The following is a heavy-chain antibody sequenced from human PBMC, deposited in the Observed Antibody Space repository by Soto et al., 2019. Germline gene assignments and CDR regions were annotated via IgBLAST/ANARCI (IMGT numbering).Heavy chain of an antibody. CDR2: IDDGGST. D-gene: IGHD3-22*01. V-gene: IGHV4-34*01. CDR3: SMTPDRKRMLRIDYHGGMDV. J-gene: IGHJ6*04. Sequence: PSATLSLTCGVNGGSFSAYFWSWIRQPPGRGLEWIGEIDDGGSTKYNPSLKSRVTISLDTSRSQFSLTLDSTTAADTAVYYCSMTPDRKRMLRIDYHGGMDVWVKGPTVT. CDR1: GGSFSAYF.